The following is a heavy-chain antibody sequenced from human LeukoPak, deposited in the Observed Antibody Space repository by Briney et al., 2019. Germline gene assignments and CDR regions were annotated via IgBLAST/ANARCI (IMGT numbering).Heavy chain of an antibody. V-gene: IGHV3-30*04. CDR1: GFTLSRYA. Sequence: GGSVRLSCGASGFTLSRYAMHGVRQAPGKGREWVAGISFDGSNKYYADSVKGRFTISRDNSKNTLYLQMNSLRAEDTAVYYCARDRTYCSSTSCYAHSIYYYGMDVWGKGTTVTVSS. D-gene: IGHD2-2*01. J-gene: IGHJ6*04. CDR3: ARDRTYCSSTSCYAHSIYYYGMDV. CDR2: ISFDGSNK.